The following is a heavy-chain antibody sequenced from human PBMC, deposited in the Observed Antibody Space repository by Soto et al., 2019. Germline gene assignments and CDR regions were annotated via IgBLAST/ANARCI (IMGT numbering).Heavy chain of an antibody. CDR2: ISGSGGST. Sequence: EVQLLESGGGLVQPGGSLRLSCAASGFTFSNYAMTWVRQAPGKGLEWVSAISGSGGSTYYADSVKGRFTISRDNSKSRLYLQMNTLRAEDTAVYYCAKCSANICRREYFQFGGQGTLVTVSS. CDR1: GFTFSNYA. V-gene: IGHV3-23*01. CDR3: AKCSANICRREYFQF. J-gene: IGHJ1*01. D-gene: IGHD2-15*01.